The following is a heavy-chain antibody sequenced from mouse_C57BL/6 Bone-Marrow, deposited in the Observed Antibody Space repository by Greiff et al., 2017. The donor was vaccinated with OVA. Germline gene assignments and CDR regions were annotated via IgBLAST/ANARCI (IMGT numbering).Heavy chain of an antibody. CDR2: IDPENGDT. D-gene: IGHD2-1*01. V-gene: IGHV14-4*01. CDR1: GFNIKDDY. Sequence: LVESGAELVRPGASVKLSCTASGFNIKDDYMHWVKQRPEQGLEWIGWIDPENGDTEYASKFQGKATITADTSSNTAYLQLSSLTSEDTAVYYCTPYGNYFYAMDYWGQGTSVTVSS. CDR3: TPYGNYFYAMDY. J-gene: IGHJ4*01.